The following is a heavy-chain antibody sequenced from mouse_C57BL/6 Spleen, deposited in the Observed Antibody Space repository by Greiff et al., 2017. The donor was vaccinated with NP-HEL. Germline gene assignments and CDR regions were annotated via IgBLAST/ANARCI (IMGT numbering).Heavy chain of an antibody. V-gene: IGHV1-69*01. D-gene: IGHD2-4*01. CDR3: ARLDDYDVWFAY. CDR2: IDPSDSYT. CDR1: GYTFTSYW. Sequence: QVQLQQPGAELVMPGASVKLSCKASGYTFTSYWMHWVKQRPGQGLEWIGEIDPSDSYTNYNQKFKGKSTLTVDKSSSAAYMQLSSLTSEDSAVYYCARLDDYDVWFAYWGQGTLVTVSA. J-gene: IGHJ3*01.